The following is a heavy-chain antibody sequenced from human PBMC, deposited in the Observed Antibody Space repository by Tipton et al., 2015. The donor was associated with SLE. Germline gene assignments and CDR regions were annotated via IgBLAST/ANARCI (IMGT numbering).Heavy chain of an antibody. Sequence: TLSLTCAVSGGSISSHYWSWIRQPPGKGLEWIGYIYYSGSTNYNPPLKSRVTISEDTSKNQFSLKLSSVTASDTAVYYWARLSGPHGPLSWWRFDYWGQGTLVTVSS. CDR2: IYYSGST. V-gene: IGHV4-59*11. CDR1: GGSISSHY. CDR3: ARLSGPHGPLSWWRFDY. D-gene: IGHD2-8*02. J-gene: IGHJ4*02.